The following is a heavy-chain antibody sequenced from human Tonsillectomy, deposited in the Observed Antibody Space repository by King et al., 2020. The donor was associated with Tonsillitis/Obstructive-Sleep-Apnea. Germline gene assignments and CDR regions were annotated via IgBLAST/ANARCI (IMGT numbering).Heavy chain of an antibody. V-gene: IGHV3-7*04. J-gene: IGHJ4*02. CDR2: IKQDGSEK. CDR1: GFTFSTYW. CDR3: ARYFTGYCSGGNCYSSGENY. Sequence: VQLVESGGGLVQPGGSLRLACAAYGFTFSTYWMTWVRQAPGKGLEWVANIKQDGSEKYYVESVKGRFTISRDNAKNSLYMQMNSLIPEDTAVDYCARYFTGYCSGGNCYSSGENYWGQGTLVTVSS. D-gene: IGHD2-15*01.